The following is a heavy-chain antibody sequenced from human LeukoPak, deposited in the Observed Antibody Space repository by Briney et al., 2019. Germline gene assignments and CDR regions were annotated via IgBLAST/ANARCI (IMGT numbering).Heavy chain of an antibody. CDR3: ARDQGEISTGGFDY. CDR1: GYTFTSYG. V-gene: IGHV1-46*01. CDR2: INPSGGST. Sequence: GASVKVSCKASGYTFTSYGISWVRQAPGQGLEWMGIINPSGGSTSYAQKFQGRVTMTRDMSTSTVYMELSSLRSEDTAMYYCARDQGEISTGGFDYWGQGTLVTISS. J-gene: IGHJ4*02. D-gene: IGHD7-27*01.